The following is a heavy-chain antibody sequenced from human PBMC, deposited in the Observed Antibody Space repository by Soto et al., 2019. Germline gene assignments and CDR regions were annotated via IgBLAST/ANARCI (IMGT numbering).Heavy chain of an antibody. D-gene: IGHD3-16*02. Sequence: SETLSLTCSVSGADINSGGFPWTWIRQHAGKVLELLGYISHIGIPDYNPSLKSRLSISVYTSKNHFSLTLTSVTAADAAVYYCATIGVSGYLAVWGQGTTVTVSS. V-gene: IGHV4-31*03. CDR2: ISHIGIP. CDR1: GADINSGGFP. CDR3: ATIGVSGYLAV. J-gene: IGHJ6*02.